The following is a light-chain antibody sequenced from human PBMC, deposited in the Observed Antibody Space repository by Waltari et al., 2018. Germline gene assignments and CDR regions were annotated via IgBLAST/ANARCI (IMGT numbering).Light chain of an antibody. CDR1: QSIVTW. V-gene: IGKV1-5*03. CDR3: QQYKSSSYT. Sequence: DIQMTQSPSTLSASVGDSVTITCRASQSIVTWLVWYQQKTGKAPKLLIYMASRLEGGVPSRFSASGSGTEFTLTISSLQPDDFATYYCQQYKSSSYTFGQGTKLEI. J-gene: IGKJ2*01. CDR2: MAS.